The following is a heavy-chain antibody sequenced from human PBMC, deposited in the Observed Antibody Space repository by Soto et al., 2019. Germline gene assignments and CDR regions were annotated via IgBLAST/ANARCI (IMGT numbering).Heavy chain of an antibody. V-gene: IGHV4-39*01. CDR2: IYYSGST. J-gene: IGHJ5*02. CDR3: ARHPPYVYDFWSGYSGWFDP. CDR1: GGSISSSSYY. D-gene: IGHD3-3*01. Sequence: QLQLQESGPGLVKPSETLSLTCTVSGGSISSSSYYWGWIRQPPGKGLEWIGSIYYSGSTYYNPSLKSRVTISVDTSKNQFSLKLSSVTAADTAVYYCARHPPYVYDFWSGYSGWFDPWGQGTLVTVSS.